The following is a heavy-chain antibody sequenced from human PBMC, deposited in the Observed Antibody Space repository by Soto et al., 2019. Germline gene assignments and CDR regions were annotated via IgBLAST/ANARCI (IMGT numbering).Heavy chain of an antibody. Sequence: QVQLVQSGTEVKKPGASVKVSCKASGYTFSSIGLSWVRQAPGQGLERMGWISTYSVNTNYAQNLQGRVTLTTDTSTSTAYMELRGLRSDDTAVYYCARGNYGGEFDYWGQGTLVTVSS. CDR2: ISTYSVNT. CDR1: GYTFSSIG. CDR3: ARGNYGGEFDY. J-gene: IGHJ4*02. D-gene: IGHD4-17*01. V-gene: IGHV1-18*01.